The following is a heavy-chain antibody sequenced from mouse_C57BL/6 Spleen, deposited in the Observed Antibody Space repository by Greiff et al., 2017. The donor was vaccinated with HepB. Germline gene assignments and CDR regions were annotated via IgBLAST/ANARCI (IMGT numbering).Heavy chain of an antibody. Sequence: QVQLQQSGPDLVKPGASVKISCTASGYAFTSYWMNWVQQRPGKGLEWIGRIYPGDGDTNYNGKFKGKATLTASKSSNTAYMQLSSLTSEDSAVYFCARCVDSSGSWFAYWGQGTLVTVSA. CDR1: GYAFTSYW. J-gene: IGHJ3*01. V-gene: IGHV1-82*01. CDR2: IYPGDGDT. CDR3: ARCVDSSGSWFAY. D-gene: IGHD3-2*02.